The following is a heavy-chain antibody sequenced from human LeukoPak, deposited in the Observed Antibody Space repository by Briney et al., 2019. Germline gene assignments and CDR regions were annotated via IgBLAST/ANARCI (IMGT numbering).Heavy chain of an antibody. V-gene: IGHV4-61*02. Sequence: SETLSLTCTVSGGSISSGSYYWSWIRQPAGKGLEWIGRIYTSGSTNYNPSLKSRVTISVDTSKNQFSLKLSSVTAADTAVYYCASEYHYDFWSGYQDYYYMDVWGKGTTVTVS. CDR1: GGSISSGSYY. D-gene: IGHD3-3*01. CDR3: ASEYHYDFWSGYQDYYYMDV. J-gene: IGHJ6*03. CDR2: IYTSGST.